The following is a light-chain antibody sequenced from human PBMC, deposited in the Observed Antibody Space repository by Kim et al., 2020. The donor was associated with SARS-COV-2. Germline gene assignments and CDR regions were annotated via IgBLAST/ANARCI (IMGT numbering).Light chain of an antibody. CDR1: SSNIGRNT. V-gene: IGLV1-44*01. CDR2: SSN. J-gene: IGLJ3*02. Sequence: QSVLTQPLSASGTPGQRVTISCSGSSSNIGRNTVNWYQQLPGTAPKLLIYSSNQRPSGVPDRFSGSKSGTSASLAISGLQSEDEADYYCAAWDDSLSGWVFGGGTQLTVL. CDR3: AAWDDSLSGWV.